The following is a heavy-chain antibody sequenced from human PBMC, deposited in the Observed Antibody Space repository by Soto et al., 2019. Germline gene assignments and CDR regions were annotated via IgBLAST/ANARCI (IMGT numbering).Heavy chain of an antibody. CDR2: ISAYNGNT. CDR3: ARPYYYGSGSYSPRYYYYGMDV. J-gene: IGHJ6*02. D-gene: IGHD3-10*01. CDR1: GYTFTSYG. Sequence: SVKVSCKASGYTFTSYGISWVRQAPGQGLEWMGWISAYNGNTNYAQKLQGRVTMTTDTSTSTAYMELRSLRSDDTAVYYCARPYYYGSGSYSPRYYYYGMDVWGQGTTVTVSS. V-gene: IGHV1-18*01.